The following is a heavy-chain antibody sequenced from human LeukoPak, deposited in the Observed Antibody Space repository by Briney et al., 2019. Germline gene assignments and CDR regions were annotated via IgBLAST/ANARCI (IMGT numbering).Heavy chain of an antibody. V-gene: IGHV3-21*01. Sequence: GGSVTLLCAASGLPFSIYSMNCARHPPGEGREWVSYISSSSSYIYYAGSVKGRFTISRDNAKNSLYLQMNSLRAEDTAVYYCARDRGGNSDLIDYWGQGTLVTASS. CDR1: GLPFSIYS. CDR2: ISSSSSYI. D-gene: IGHD4-23*01. J-gene: IGHJ4*02. CDR3: ARDRGGNSDLIDY.